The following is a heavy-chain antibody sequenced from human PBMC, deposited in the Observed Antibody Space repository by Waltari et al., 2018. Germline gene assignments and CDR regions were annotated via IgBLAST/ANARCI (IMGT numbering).Heavy chain of an antibody. J-gene: IGHJ4*02. V-gene: IGHV4-31*03. Sequence: QVQLQDPGPGLEKTSETLSLPCTVSGDAIITAGYHWTWIRQHPGKGLEWIGYTYYSGITYYNPSLKSRVSISVDTSKSQFSLKLSSVTAADTAVYYCARVKIIMFRGVMHYFDYWGQGALVIVSS. CDR3: ARVKIIMFRGVMHYFDY. D-gene: IGHD3-10*01. CDR1: GDAIITAGYH. CDR2: TYYSGIT.